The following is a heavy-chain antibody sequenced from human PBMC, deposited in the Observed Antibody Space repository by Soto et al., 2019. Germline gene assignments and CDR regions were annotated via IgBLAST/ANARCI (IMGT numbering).Heavy chain of an antibody. CDR1: GYTFTGYY. CDR3: ARAYSGSDPLLAFDI. D-gene: IGHD5-12*01. CDR2: INPNSGGT. J-gene: IGHJ3*02. Sequence: ASVKVSCKASGYTFTGYYMHWVRQAPGQGLEWMGWINPNSGGTNYAQKFQGWVTMTRDTSISTAYMELSRLRSDDTAVYYCARAYSGSDPLLAFDIWGQGTMVTVSS. V-gene: IGHV1-2*04.